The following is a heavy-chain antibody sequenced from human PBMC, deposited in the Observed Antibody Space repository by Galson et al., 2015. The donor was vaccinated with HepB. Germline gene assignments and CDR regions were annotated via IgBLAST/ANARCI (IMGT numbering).Heavy chain of an antibody. CDR2: ISSSSSYI. V-gene: IGHV3-21*01. J-gene: IGHJ3*02. CDR1: GFTFSSYS. Sequence: SLRLSCAASGFTFSSYSMNWVRQAPGKGLEWVSSISSSSSYIYYADSVKGRFTISRDNAKNSLYLQMNSLRAEDTAVYYCAGDRGGVLLWFRELLSDAFDIWGQGTMVTVSS. CDR3: AGDRGGVLLWFRELLSDAFDI. D-gene: IGHD3-10*01.